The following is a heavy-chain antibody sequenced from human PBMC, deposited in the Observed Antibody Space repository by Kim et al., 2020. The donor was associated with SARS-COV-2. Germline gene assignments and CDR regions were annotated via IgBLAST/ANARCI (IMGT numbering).Heavy chain of an antibody. V-gene: IGHV3-11*06. Sequence: RFTISRDNAKNSLYLQMNSLRAEDTAVYYCARAVLRTIFGVVPYYYGMDVWGQGTTVTVSS. D-gene: IGHD3-3*01. J-gene: IGHJ6*02. CDR3: ARAVLRTIFGVVPYYYGMDV.